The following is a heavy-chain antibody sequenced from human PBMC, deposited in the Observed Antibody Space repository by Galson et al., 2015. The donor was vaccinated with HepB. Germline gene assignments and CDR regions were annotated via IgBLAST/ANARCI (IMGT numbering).Heavy chain of an antibody. Sequence: SLRLSCAASGFIFSSSAMSWVQQEKGKGLEWGAGIGGSGITTDYADSVKGRFTISRDNSKNTLYLQMNSLRAEDTAVYYCARPKWATVIAFDIWGQGTMATVSS. D-gene: IGHD4-17*01. V-gene: IGHV3-23*01. J-gene: IGHJ3*02. CDR3: ARPKWATVIAFDI. CDR1: GFIFSSSA. CDR2: IGGSGITT.